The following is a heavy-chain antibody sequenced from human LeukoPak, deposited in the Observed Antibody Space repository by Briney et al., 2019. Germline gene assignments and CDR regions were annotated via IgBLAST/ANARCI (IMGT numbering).Heavy chain of an antibody. CDR2: ISSSSSTI. Sequence: SGGSLRLSCAASGFTFSSYSMNWVRQAPGRGLEWVSYISSSSSTIYYADSVKGRFTISRDNAKNSLYQQMNSLRAEDTAVYYCAKAAYGDYVNWFDPWGQGTLVTVSS. J-gene: IGHJ5*02. CDR3: AKAAYGDYVNWFDP. V-gene: IGHV3-48*04. CDR1: GFTFSSYS. D-gene: IGHD4-17*01.